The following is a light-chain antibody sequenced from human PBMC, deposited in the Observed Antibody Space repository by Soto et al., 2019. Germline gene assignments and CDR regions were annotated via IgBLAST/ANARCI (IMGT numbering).Light chain of an antibody. CDR2: DVS. Sequence: EIVLTQSPATLSLSPGEGATLSCRASQSVGRDLAWYLQKPGQAPRLLIYDVSNRATGIPPRFSGSGCGTDFTLAISSLEPEDFAVYYCQHRRTFGPGTKVDIK. V-gene: IGKV3-11*01. CDR1: QSVGRD. CDR3: QHRRT. J-gene: IGKJ3*01.